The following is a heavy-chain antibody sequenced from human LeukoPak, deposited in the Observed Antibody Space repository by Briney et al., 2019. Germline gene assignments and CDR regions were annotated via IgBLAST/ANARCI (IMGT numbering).Heavy chain of an antibody. J-gene: IGHJ4*02. Sequence: GESLQISCEGFGYTFNNYWIAWVRPMPGKGLGWMGIIYPGDSDTKYSPSFQGQVTFSVDKSIGTDYLQWNSLKASDTAMFYCARRAVSNNYFDYWGQGTLVTVSS. CDR3: ARRAVSNNYFDY. V-gene: IGHV5-51*01. CDR2: IYPGDSDT. D-gene: IGHD5/OR15-5a*01. CDR1: GYTFNNYW.